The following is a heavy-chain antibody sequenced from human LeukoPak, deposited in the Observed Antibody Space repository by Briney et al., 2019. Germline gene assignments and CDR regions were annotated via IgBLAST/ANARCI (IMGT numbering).Heavy chain of an antibody. CDR1: GFTVSSNY. Sequence: GGSLRLSWAAAGFTVSSNYMSWVRQAPGKGLEWVSVIYSGASTYYADSVKGRFTISRDNSKTTLYLQMNSLRAEDTAVYYCARGIGYWGQGTLVTVSS. CDR2: IYSGAST. D-gene: IGHD2/OR15-2a*01. V-gene: IGHV3-53*01. CDR3: ARGIGY. J-gene: IGHJ4*02.